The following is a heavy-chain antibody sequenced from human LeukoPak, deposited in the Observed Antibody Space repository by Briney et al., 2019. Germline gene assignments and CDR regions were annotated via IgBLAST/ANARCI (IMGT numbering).Heavy chain of an antibody. CDR3: AGYDHSNYLAY. J-gene: IGHJ4*02. D-gene: IGHD3-16*01. CDR1: GVSISTNY. V-gene: IGHV4-59*13. CDR2: ISNSGSA. Sequence: SETLSLTCTVSGVSISTNYWNWFRQSPEKGLEWIGYISNSGSADRHPSLKSRVTISLDPSKNQLSLSLNSVTAADTAVYFCAGYDHSNYLAYWGQGARVTVSS.